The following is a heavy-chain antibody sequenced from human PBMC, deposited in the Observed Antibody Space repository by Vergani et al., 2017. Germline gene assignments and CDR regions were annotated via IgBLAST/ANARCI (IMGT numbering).Heavy chain of an antibody. CDR3: ARTGGPGYYFDY. V-gene: IGHV3-33*01. Sequence: VQLVESGGGVVQPGRSLRLSCAASGFTFSSYGMHWVRQAPGKGLEWVAVIWYDGSNKYYADSVKGRFTISRDNSKNTLYLQMNSLRAEDTAVYYCARTGGPGYYFDYWGQGTLVTVSS. J-gene: IGHJ4*02. CDR1: GFTFSSYG. CDR2: IWYDGSNK. D-gene: IGHD2-15*01.